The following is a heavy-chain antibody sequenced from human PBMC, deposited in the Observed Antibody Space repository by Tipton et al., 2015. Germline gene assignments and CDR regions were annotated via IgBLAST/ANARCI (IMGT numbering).Heavy chain of an antibody. V-gene: IGHV1-8*01. CDR2: MNPNSGDT. CDR1: GYTLTRYD. J-gene: IGHJ6*02. Sequence: QLVQSGAEVKKPGASVKVSCKASGYTLTRYDINWVRQATGQGLEWMGWMNPNSGDTDYAQKFQGRVTMTRNTSISTAYMELSSLRSEDTAAYYCAKDIKEQWGRGYYYFGMDVWGQGTTVAVSS. D-gene: IGHD6-19*01. CDR3: AKDIKEQWGRGYYYFGMDV.